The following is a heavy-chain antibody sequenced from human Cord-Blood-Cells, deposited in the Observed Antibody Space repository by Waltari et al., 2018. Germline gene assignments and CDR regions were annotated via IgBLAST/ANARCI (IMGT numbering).Heavy chain of an antibody. CDR3: ATVGESPVLYFDY. CDR2: EYPEDGET. CDR1: GYTFTTSY. Sequence: EVQLVQTGAEVKKPGATVTISCKVSGYTFTTSYLHWVQQAPGNGLEWMGLEYPEDGETIYAEKVQGRVTRSAETVTGTAYMGRSGLRSDDTAWYYCATVGESPVLYFDYWGQGTLVTVSS. D-gene: IGHD3-10*01. V-gene: IGHV1-69-2*01. J-gene: IGHJ4*02.